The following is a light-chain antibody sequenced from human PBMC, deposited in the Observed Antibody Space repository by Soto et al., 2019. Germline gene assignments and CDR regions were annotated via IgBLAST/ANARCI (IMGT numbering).Light chain of an antibody. V-gene: IGLV2-18*02. J-gene: IGLJ1*01. CDR1: SSDVGSYNR. CDR3: SSYTSSSTFV. Sequence: QSALTQPPSVSGSPGQSVTISCTGTSSDVGSYNRVSWYQQPPGTAPKLMIYEVSSRPSGVPDRFSGSKSGNTASLTISGLQAEDEADYYCSSYTSSSTFVFGTGTKLTLL. CDR2: EVS.